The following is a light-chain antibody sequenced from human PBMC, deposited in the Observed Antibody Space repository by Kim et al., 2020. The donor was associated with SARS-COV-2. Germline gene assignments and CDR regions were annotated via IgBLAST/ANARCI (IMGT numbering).Light chain of an antibody. J-gene: IGKJ1*01. V-gene: IGKV1-5*03. CDR3: QQYNSYSPT. Sequence: DIQMTQSPSTLSASVGDRVTITCRASQSVSNWLAWYQQKPGKAPKLLIYEASTLESGVPSRFSGSGSGTEFSLTISSLQPDDFATYYCQQYNSYSPTFGQGTKVDIK. CDR2: EAS. CDR1: QSVSNW.